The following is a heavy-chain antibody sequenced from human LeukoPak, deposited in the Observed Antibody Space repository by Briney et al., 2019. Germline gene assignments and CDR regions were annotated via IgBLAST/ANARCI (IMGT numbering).Heavy chain of an antibody. D-gene: IGHD5-24*01. Sequence: SETLSLTCTVSGGSIRSGDYYWSWIRQPPGKGLEWIGYSYYSGSTYYNPPLKSRVTISVDMSKNQFSLKLSSVTAADTAVYYCARVHRDGYTYLYHYFDCWGQGTLVTVSA. CDR3: ARVHRDGYTYLYHYFDC. CDR2: SYYSGST. J-gene: IGHJ4*02. CDR1: GGSIRSGDYY. V-gene: IGHV4-30-4*01.